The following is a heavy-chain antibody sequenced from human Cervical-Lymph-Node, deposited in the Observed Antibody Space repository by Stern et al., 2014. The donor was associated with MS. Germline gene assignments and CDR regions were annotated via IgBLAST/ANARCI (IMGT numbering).Heavy chain of an antibody. J-gene: IGHJ6*02. CDR3: AKDLGGSYYHYYYGMDV. D-gene: IGHD1-26*01. V-gene: IGHV3-30*18. CDR2: ISYDGSNK. CDR1: GFTFSSYG. Sequence: VQLVESGGGVVQPGRSLRLSCAASGFTFSSYGMHWVRPAPGKGLERVAVISYDGSNKYYADSVKGRFTISRDNSKNTLYLQMNSLRAEDTAVYYCAKDLGGSYYHYYYGMDVWGQGTTVTVSS.